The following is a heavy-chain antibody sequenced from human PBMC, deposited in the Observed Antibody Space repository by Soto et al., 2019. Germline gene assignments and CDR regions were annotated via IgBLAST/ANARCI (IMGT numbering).Heavy chain of an antibody. CDR3: AKGMVLSAPGPFDY. V-gene: IGHV3-23*01. J-gene: IGHJ4*02. CDR1: GLTFSDFA. Sequence: GGSLSLSCAASGLTFSDFAMSWVRQAPGKGLEWVSTIGGSGTITYYADSVMGRFTISRDNSRNTLYLQMNSLRAEDTAVYYCAKGMVLSAPGPFDYWGQGTLVTVSS. CDR2: IGGSGTIT. D-gene: IGHD2-21*02.